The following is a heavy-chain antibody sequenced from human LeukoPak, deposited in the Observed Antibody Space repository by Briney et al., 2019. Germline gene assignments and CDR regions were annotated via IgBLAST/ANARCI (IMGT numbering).Heavy chain of an antibody. Sequence: GGSLRLSCAASGFTLSSYGMHWVRQAPGKGLEWVAFMRYDGSNKNYADSVKGRFTISRDNAKNSLYLQMNSLRAEDTAVYYCARECSSRRVFDYWGQGTLVTVSS. CDR1: GFTLSSYG. D-gene: IGHD6-6*01. J-gene: IGHJ4*02. CDR2: MRYDGSNK. V-gene: IGHV3-30*02. CDR3: ARECSSRRVFDY.